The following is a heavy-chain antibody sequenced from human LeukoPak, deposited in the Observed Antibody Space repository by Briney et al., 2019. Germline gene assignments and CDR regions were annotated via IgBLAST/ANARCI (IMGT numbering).Heavy chain of an antibody. J-gene: IGHJ4*02. Sequence: GASVKVSCKASGYTFTDYYMHWVRQAPGQGLEWMGWINPNSGGTNYAQKFQGRVTMTRDTSISTAYMELSRLRSDDTAVYYCARDQRGSSSWYGDYWGQGTLVTVSS. CDR2: INPNSGGT. CDR3: ARDQRGSSSWYGDY. CDR1: GYTFTDYY. V-gene: IGHV1-2*02. D-gene: IGHD6-13*01.